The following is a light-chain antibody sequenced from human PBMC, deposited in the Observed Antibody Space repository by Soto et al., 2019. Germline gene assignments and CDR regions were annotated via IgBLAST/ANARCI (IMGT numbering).Light chain of an antibody. CDR3: QQYVSSPRT. J-gene: IGKJ1*01. CDR2: GAS. Sequence: EIVLAQSPGTLSLSPGERATLSCMASQSVTNSFLAWYQQKPGQAPSLLIYGASRRATGIPYRFTGSESGINITLTISREEPEDWAVDYDQQYVSSPRTFGQGTKVEV. CDR1: QSVTNSF. V-gene: IGKV3-20*01.